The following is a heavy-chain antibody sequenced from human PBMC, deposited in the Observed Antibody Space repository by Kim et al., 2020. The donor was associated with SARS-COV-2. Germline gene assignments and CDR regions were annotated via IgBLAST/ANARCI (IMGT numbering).Heavy chain of an antibody. CDR3: ARERSSSWYGYYYYYGMDV. CDR2: IYYSGST. Sequence: SETLSLTCTVSGGSISSGGYYWSWIRQHPGKGLEWIGYIYYSGSTYYNPSLKSRVTISVDTSKNQFSLKLSSVTAADTAVYYCARERSSSWYGYYYYYGMDVWGQGTTVTVSS. CDR1: GGSISSGGYY. V-gene: IGHV4-31*03. D-gene: IGHD6-13*01. J-gene: IGHJ6*02.